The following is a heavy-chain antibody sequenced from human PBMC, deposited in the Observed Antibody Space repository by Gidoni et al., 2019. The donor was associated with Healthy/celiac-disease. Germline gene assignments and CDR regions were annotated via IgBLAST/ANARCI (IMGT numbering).Heavy chain of an antibody. J-gene: IGHJ4*02. Sequence: QTTLKESGPTLVKPTQTLTLTCTFPGFSLSTSGVGVGWIRQPPGKDLEWRALIYWDDDNRYSPSLKSRLTITKDTSKNQVVLTMTNMDPVDTATYYCARVTYDYVWGSYRRTDYWGQGTLVTVSS. V-gene: IGHV2-5*02. CDR1: GFSLSTSGVG. CDR2: IYWDDDN. D-gene: IGHD3-16*02. CDR3: ARVTYDYVWGSYRRTDY.